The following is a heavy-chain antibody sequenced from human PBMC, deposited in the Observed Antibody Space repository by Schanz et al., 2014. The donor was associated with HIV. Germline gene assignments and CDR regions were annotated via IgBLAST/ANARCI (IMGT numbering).Heavy chain of an antibody. V-gene: IGHV3-23*01. D-gene: IGHD5-18*01. CDR2: ISGSGGST. CDR3: ARGLPADY. CDR1: GFTFSSYA. J-gene: IGHJ4*02. Sequence: EVHLLESGGGVVQPGRSLRLSCAASGFTFSSYAMTWVRQAPGKGLEWVSTISGSGGSTYYADSVKGRFTISRDNSKNTLYLQMNSLRAEDTAVYYCARGLPADYWGQGTLVTVSS.